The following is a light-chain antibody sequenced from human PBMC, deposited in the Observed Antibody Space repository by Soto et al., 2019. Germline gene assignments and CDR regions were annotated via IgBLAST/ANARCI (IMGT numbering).Light chain of an antibody. CDR1: SCDVGGYNY. CDR2: DVS. J-gene: IGLJ2*01. Sequence: QSALTQPASVSGSPGQSITISCTGTSCDVGGYNYVSWYQQHPGKAHNLMIYDVSNRPSGVSNRFSGSKSGNTASLTISGLQAEEDADYYCSSYTSSSTVVFGGGTKLTVL. V-gene: IGLV2-14*01. CDR3: SSYTSSSTVV.